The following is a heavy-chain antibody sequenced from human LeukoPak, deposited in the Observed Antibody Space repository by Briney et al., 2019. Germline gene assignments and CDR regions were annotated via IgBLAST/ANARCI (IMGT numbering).Heavy chain of an antibody. V-gene: IGHV4-34*01. Sequence: SETLSLTCAVYGGSFSGYYWSWIRQPPGKGLEWIGEINHSGSTNYNPSRKSRVTISIDTSKNHFSLNLTSVTAADTAVYYCARDLNGGSHFDYWGHGTLVTVSA. D-gene: IGHD4-23*01. CDR1: GGSFSGYY. J-gene: IGHJ4*01. CDR2: INHSGST. CDR3: ARDLNGGSHFDY.